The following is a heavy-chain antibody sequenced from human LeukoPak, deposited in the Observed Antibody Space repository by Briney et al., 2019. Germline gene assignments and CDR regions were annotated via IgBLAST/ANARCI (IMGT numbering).Heavy chain of an antibody. V-gene: IGHV4-59*01. CDR1: GGSIVGYF. D-gene: IGHD3-22*01. J-gene: IGHJ4*02. CDR2: VYYAGNT. Sequence: SETLSLTCTVSGGSIVGYFWSWIRQLPGKGLEWIGYVYYAGNTDYNPSLGGRATITVDTSKNQFSLKLTSATAADTAVYYCASTGPDISGHYQAHWGQGTPVIVSS. CDR3: ASTGPDISGHYQAH.